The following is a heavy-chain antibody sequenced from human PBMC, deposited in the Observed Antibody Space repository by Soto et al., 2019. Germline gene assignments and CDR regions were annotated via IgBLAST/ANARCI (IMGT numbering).Heavy chain of an antibody. CDR3: AKDRRAYSNYGPFDP. V-gene: IGHV3-23*01. CDR1: GFTFSSYA. J-gene: IGHJ5*02. Sequence: GGSLRLSCAASGFTFSSYAMSWVRQAPGKGLEWVSAISGSGGSTYYADSVKGRFTISRDNSKNTLYLQMNSLRAEDTAVYYCAKDRRAYSNYGPFDPWGKGTLVTVSS. CDR2: ISGSGGST. D-gene: IGHD4-4*01.